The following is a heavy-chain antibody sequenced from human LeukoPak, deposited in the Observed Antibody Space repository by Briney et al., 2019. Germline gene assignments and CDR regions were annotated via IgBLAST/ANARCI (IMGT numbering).Heavy chain of an antibody. CDR1: GYTFTIYG. V-gene: IGHV1-18*01. Sequence: GASVSVSCRASGYTFTIYGISWVRQAPGQGLEWMGWISAYNGNTNYAQKLQGRVNMTTDTSTSTAYMELRSLKSDDTAVYYCARDLYSSSWYGAFDIWGQGTMVTVSS. J-gene: IGHJ3*02. CDR2: ISAYNGNT. CDR3: ARDLYSSSWYGAFDI. D-gene: IGHD6-13*01.